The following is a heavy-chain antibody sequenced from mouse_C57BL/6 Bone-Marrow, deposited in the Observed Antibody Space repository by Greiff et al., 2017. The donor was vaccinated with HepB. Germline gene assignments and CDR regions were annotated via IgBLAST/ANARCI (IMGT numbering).Heavy chain of an antibody. V-gene: IGHV5-6*01. CDR1: GFTFSSYG. CDR2: ISSGGSYT. D-gene: IGHD2-2*01. Sequence: EVQLVESGGDLVKPGGSLKLSCAASGFTFSSYGMSWVRQTPDKRLEWVATISSGGSYTYYPDSVKGRFTISRDNAKNTLYLQMSSLKSEDTAMYYCARWGLRRHGFAYWGQGTLVTVSA. CDR3: ARWGLRRHGFAY. J-gene: IGHJ3*01.